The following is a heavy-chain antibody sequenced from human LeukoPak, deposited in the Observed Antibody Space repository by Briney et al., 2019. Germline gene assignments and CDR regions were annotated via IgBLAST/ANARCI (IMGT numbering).Heavy chain of an antibody. D-gene: IGHD2/OR15-2a*01. CDR1: GFTFIGFS. Sequence: GGSLRLSCSASGFTFIGFSMHWLRQAPGRGLEYVSAINGNGDKTFYTDSVRGRFTIFRDNSKNTLFLQMGSLRGEDTALYFCARIGMENFYDLWGQGTLVTVSS. CDR3: ARIGMENFYDL. CDR2: INGNGDKT. J-gene: IGHJ5*02. V-gene: IGHV3-64*02.